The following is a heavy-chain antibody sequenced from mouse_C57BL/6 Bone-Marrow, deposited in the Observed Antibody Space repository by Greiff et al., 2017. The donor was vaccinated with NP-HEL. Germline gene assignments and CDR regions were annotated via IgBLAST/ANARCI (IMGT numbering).Heavy chain of an antibody. Sequence: QVQLKESGAELARPGASVKLSCKASGYTFTSYGISWVKQRTGQGLEWIGEIYPRSGNTYYNEKFKGKATLTADKSSSTAYMELRSLTSEDSAVYFCASPRSAGYWYFDVWGTGTTVTVSS. CDR2: IYPRSGNT. V-gene: IGHV1-81*01. CDR1: GYTFTSYG. CDR3: ASPRSAGYWYFDV. J-gene: IGHJ1*03. D-gene: IGHD1-2*01.